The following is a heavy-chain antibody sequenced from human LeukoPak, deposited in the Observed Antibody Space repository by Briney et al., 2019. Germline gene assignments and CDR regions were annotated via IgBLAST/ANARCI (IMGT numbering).Heavy chain of an antibody. Sequence: GGSLRLSCAVSGFSFSSYAMTWVRQAPGKGLEWVSAISDGGAITYYADSVKGRFTISRDNSNNTLYLQMNSLRAEDTAVYYCAKGGRNSEGDYWGQGTLVTVSS. J-gene: IGHJ4*02. V-gene: IGHV3-23*01. D-gene: IGHD4-23*01. CDR2: ISDGGAIT. CDR3: AKGGRNSEGDY. CDR1: GFSFSSYA.